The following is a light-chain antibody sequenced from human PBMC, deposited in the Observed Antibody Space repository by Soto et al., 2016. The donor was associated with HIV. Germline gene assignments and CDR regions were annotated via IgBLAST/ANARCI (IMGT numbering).Light chain of an antibody. CDR1: SLRTFY. CDR2: GNN. Sequence: SSELTQDPVLSVALGQTVTITCRGDSLRTFYASWYQQKPGQAPVLVMYGNNNRPSGIPARFSGSSSGNPASLTITGTRAEDEADYFCHSRNTTENHNYVFGTGTKVTVV. CDR3: HSRNTTENHNYV. V-gene: IGLV3-19*01. J-gene: IGLJ1*01.